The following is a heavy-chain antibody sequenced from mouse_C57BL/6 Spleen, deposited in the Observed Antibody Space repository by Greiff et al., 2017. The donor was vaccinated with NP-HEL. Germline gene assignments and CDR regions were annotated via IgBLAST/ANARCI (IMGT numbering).Heavy chain of an antibody. J-gene: IGHJ3*01. Sequence: EVKLVESGGGLVQPGGSLSLSCAASGFNFTDYYMSWVRQPPGKALEWLGFIRNKANGYTTEYSASVKGRFTISRDNSQSILYLQMNALRAEDSATYYCASGWDGEAYWGQGTLVTVSA. CDR1: GFNFTDYY. V-gene: IGHV7-3*01. CDR2: IRNKANGYTT. D-gene: IGHD4-1*01. CDR3: ASGWDGEAY.